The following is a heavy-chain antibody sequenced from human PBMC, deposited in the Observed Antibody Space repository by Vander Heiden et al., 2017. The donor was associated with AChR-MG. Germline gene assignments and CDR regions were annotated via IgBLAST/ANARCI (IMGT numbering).Heavy chain of an antibody. Sequence: EVQLVQSGAVVKEPGESLTISGKASEYTFNNYWITWVRQMPGKGLEWMGRIDPSDSYTNYSPSFEGHVTVSVDKSISTVYLHWSSLKASDTAIYYCARHVLLAPAQLWGQGTLVTVSS. CDR3: ARHVLLAPAQL. V-gene: IGHV5-10-1*03. CDR2: IDPSDSYT. J-gene: IGHJ4*02. D-gene: IGHD3-3*01. CDR1: EYTFNNYW.